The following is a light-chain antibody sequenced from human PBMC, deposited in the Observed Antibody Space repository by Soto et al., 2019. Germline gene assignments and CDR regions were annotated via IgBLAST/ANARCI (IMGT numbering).Light chain of an antibody. CDR2: DVS. CDR3: SSYTSSSTVVV. V-gene: IGLV2-14*01. CDR1: SSDVGGYDY. J-gene: IGLJ2*01. Sequence: QSVLTQPASVSGSPGQSITVSCTGSSSDVGGYDYVSRYQQHPGKAPKLMIYDVSNRPSGVSNRFSGSKSDNTASLTISGLQAEDEADYYCSSYTSSSTVVVFGGGTKVTVL.